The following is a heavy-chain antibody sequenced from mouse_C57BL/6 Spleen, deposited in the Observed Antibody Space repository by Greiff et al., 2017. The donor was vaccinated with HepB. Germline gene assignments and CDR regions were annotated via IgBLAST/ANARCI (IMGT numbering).Heavy chain of an antibody. J-gene: IGHJ4*01. Sequence: EVMLVESGGGLVQPGGSMKLSCVASGFTFSNYWMNWVRQSPEKGLEWVAQIRLKSDNYATHYAESVKGRFTISRDDSKSSVYLQMNNLRAEDTGIYYCTAHDGYYVGAMDYWGQGTSVTVSS. D-gene: IGHD2-3*01. CDR2: IRLKSDNYAT. V-gene: IGHV6-3*01. CDR3: TAHDGYYVGAMDY. CDR1: GFTFSNYW.